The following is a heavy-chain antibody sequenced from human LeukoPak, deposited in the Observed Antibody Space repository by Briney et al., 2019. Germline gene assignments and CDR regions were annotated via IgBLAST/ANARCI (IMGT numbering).Heavy chain of an antibody. J-gene: IGHJ4*02. CDR2: IYTSGST. D-gene: IGHD2-15*01. V-gene: IGHV4-4*07. CDR1: GGSISTYY. Sequence: SETLSLTCSVSGGSISTYYWSWIRQPAGKGLEWIGRIYTSGSTDYSPSLKSRVTMSLDTSTNQFSLKLTSVTAADTAVYYCARFCSGGSCPPSWGQGTLVTVSS. CDR3: ARFCSGGSCPPS.